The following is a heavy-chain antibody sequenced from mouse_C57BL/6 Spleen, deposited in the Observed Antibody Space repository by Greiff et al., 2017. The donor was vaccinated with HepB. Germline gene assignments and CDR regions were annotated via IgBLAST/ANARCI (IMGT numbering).Heavy chain of an antibody. V-gene: IGHV1-4*01. Sequence: QVQLKQSGAELARPGASVKMSCKASGYTFTSYTMHWVKQRPGQGLEWIGYINPSSGYTKYNQKFKDKATLTADKSSSTAYMQLSSLTSEDSAVYYCARDYGSSYEGDYWGQGTTLTVSS. CDR2: INPSSGYT. CDR1: GYTFTSYT. D-gene: IGHD1-1*01. J-gene: IGHJ2*01. CDR3: ARDYGSSYEGDY.